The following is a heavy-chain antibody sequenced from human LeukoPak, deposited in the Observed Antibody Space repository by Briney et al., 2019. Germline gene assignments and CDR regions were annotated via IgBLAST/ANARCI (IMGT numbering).Heavy chain of an antibody. J-gene: IGHJ4*02. V-gene: IGHV3-7*04. D-gene: IGHD2-2*02. CDR1: GFTFSTYW. Sequence: GGSLRLSCAASGFTFSTYWMSWVRQAPGKGLEWVSDIKEDGSDANYADSVKGRFTISRDNAKDTLYLQLNSLRAEDTPVYYCARDIPYGLIYFDYWGEGTLVTVSS. CDR3: ARDIPYGLIYFDY. CDR2: IKEDGSDA.